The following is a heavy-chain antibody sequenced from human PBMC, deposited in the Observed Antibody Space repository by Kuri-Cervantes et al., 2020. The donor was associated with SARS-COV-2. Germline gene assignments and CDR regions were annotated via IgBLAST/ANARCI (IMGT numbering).Heavy chain of an antibody. J-gene: IGHJ5*02. CDR3: AKDLTFVVAAPAVIRATKALPIT. V-gene: IGHV3-23*01. Sequence: GESLKISWAAAGFTLRSFIMNWVRPAPGKGLEWVSAISGSGGSTYYADSVKGRFTISRDNSKNTLYLQMNSLRAEDTAVYYCAKDLTFVVAAPAVIRATKALPITWGQGTLVTVSS. CDR1: GFTLRSFI. D-gene: IGHD2-2*02. CDR2: ISGSGGST.